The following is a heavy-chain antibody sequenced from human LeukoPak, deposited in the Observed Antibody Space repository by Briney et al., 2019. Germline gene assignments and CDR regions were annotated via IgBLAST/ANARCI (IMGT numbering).Heavy chain of an antibody. D-gene: IGHD6-6*01. CDR1: GFTFSSYG. CDR3: AKDRDSYYFDY. J-gene: IGHJ4*02. Sequence: GGSLRLSCAASGFTFSSYGMHWVRQAPGKGLEWVAVISYDGSNKYYADSVKRRFTISRDNSKNTLYLQMNSLGAEDTAVYYCAKDRDSYYFDYWGQGTLVTVSS. CDR2: ISYDGSNK. V-gene: IGHV3-30*18.